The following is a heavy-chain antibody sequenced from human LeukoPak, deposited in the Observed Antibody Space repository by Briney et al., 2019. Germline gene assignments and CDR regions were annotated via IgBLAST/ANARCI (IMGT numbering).Heavy chain of an antibody. J-gene: IGHJ6*03. D-gene: IGHD2-2*01. CDR2: IYTSGST. CDR3: AREGIVVVPAAIYYYYYMDV. CDR1: GGSISSGDYY. Sequence: SQTLSLTCTVSGGSISSGDYYWSWIRQPPGKGLEWIGRIYTSGSTNYNPSLKSRVTMSVDTSKNQFSLKLSSVTAADTAVYYCAREGIVVVPAAIYYYYYMDVWGKGTTVTVPS. V-gene: IGHV4-61*02.